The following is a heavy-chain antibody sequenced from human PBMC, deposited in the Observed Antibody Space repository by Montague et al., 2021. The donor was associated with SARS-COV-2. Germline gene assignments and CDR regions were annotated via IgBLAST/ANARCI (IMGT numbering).Heavy chain of an antibody. V-gene: IGHV3-23*03. CDR2: IYGGGAYT. D-gene: IGHD1-1*01. CDR3: AKGSTGL. Sequence: SLRLSCAASGFSFSGYAMNWVRQAPGKGLEWVSVIYGGGAYTNYADSVKGRFTISRDDSKATVFLQMNGLRSDDTATYYCAKGSTGLWGQGTLVTVSS. J-gene: IGHJ4*02. CDR1: GFSFSGYA.